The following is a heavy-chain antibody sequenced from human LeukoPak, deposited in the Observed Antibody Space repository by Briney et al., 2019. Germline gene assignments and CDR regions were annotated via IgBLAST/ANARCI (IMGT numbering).Heavy chain of an antibody. CDR3: AKGRYFDDSWFDP. J-gene: IGHJ5*02. Sequence: PGGSLRLSCAASGFIFSSFGMHWVRQAPGKGLEWVAFIRYDGSNKYYADSVKGRFTISRDNSKNTLYLQMNSLRAEDTAVYYCAKGRYFDDSWFDPWGQGTLVTVSS. V-gene: IGHV3-30*02. CDR1: GFIFSSFG. D-gene: IGHD3-9*01. CDR2: IRYDGSNK.